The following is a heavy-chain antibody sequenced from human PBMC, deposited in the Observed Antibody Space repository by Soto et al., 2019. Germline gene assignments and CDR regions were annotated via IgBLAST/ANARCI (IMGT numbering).Heavy chain of an antibody. V-gene: IGHV4-59*03. CDR3: ARLQVTVVTAIDV. D-gene: IGHD4-17*01. CDR1: GGSINNYY. CDR2: VSYSGRT. Sequence: PSVTLSLPCTVSGGSINNYYWNCIRQPPGKGLEWIGYVSYSGRTNYNPSLKSRVNMLVDKSKNQFSLTLTSVTAADTAVYYCARLQVTVVTAIDVSGEGTMVT. J-gene: IGHJ3*01.